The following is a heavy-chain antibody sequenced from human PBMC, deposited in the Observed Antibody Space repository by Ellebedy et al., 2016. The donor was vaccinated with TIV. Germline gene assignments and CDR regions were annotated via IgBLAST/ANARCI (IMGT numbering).Heavy chain of an antibody. V-gene: IGHV5-51*01. CDR2: IYPGDSDT. CDR1: GYSFTSYW. J-gene: IGHJ3*02. Sequence: GESLKISXKGSGYSFTSYWIGWVRQMPGKGLEWMGIIYPGDSDTRYSPSFQGQVTISADKSISTAYLQWSSLKASDTAMYYCARRSVRQDIVVVPPLGVFDIWGQGTMVTVSS. D-gene: IGHD2-2*01. CDR3: ARRSVRQDIVVVPPLGVFDI.